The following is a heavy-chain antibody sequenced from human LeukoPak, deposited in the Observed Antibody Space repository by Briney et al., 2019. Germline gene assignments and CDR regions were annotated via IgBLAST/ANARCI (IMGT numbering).Heavy chain of an antibody. V-gene: IGHV5-51*01. CDR2: IYPGDSDT. Sequence: GGPLQTSSKSSGSSFTSYWIGWVRPVRGKGLAWMGIIYPGDSDTTYTPSLQSQVTISADKSISTAYLQWSSLKASDTAMYYCARLTSNGRIYYWGRGTLVTASS. CDR3: ARLTSNGRIYY. D-gene: IGHD2-8*01. J-gene: IGHJ4*02. CDR1: GSSFTSYW.